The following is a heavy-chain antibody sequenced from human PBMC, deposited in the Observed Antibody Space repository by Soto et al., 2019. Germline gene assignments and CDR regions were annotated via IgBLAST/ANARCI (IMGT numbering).Heavy chain of an antibody. CDR1: GGSISSGGYY. D-gene: IGHD2-15*01. CDR2: IYYSGST. V-gene: IGHV4-31*03. Sequence: SETLSLTCTVSGGSISSGGYYWSWIRQHPGKGLEWIGYIYYSGSTYYNPSLKSRVTISVDTSKNQFSLKLSSVTAADTAVYYCARSSGGIYAFDIWGQGTMVTVSS. CDR3: ARSSGGIYAFDI. J-gene: IGHJ3*02.